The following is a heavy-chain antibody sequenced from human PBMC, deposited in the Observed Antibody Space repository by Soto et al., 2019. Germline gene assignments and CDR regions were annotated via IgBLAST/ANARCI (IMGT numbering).Heavy chain of an antibody. Sequence: PGGSLRLSCAASGFTFSSYGMHWVRQAPGKELEWVAVIWYDGSNKYYADSVKGRFTISRDNSKNTLYLQMNSLRAEDTAVYYCARDLFPYYYDSSGSVYGMDVWSQGTTVTVSS. CDR2: IWYDGSNK. J-gene: IGHJ6*02. CDR1: GFTFSSYG. CDR3: ARDLFPYYYDSSGSVYGMDV. V-gene: IGHV3-33*01. D-gene: IGHD3-22*01.